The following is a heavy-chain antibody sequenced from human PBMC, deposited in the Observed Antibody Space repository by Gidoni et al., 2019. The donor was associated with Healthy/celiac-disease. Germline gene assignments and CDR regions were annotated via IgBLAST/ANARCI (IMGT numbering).Heavy chain of an antibody. CDR3: ARAWYCSSTSCLRMDV. Sequence: QVQLQPWGAGLLKPSAPLSLTCAVYGGSFIGYYWSWIRQPPGKGLEWIGEINHSGSTNDKPSIKSRVTISVDTSKNQFSRKLSSVTAAETAVYYCARAWYCSSTSCLRMDVWGKGTTVTVSS. D-gene: IGHD2-2*01. CDR2: INHSGST. V-gene: IGHV4-34*01. J-gene: IGHJ6*03. CDR1: GGSFIGYY.